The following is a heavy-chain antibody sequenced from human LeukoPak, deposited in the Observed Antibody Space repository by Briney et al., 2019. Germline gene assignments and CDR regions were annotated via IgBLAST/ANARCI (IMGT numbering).Heavy chain of an antibody. CDR3: ARPHEIRVAGESFQH. J-gene: IGHJ1*01. D-gene: IGHD6-19*01. CDR2: ISYDGSNK. V-gene: IGHV3-30*04. CDR1: GFTFSSYA. Sequence: PGGSLRLSCAASGFTFSSYAMHWVRQAPGKGLEWVAVISYDGSNKYYADSVKGRFTISRDNSKNTLYLQMNSLRAEDTAVYYCARPHEIRVAGESFQHWGQGTLVTVSS.